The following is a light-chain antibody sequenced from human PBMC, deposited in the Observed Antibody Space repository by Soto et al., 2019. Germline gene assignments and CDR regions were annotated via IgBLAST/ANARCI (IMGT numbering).Light chain of an antibody. V-gene: IGLV2-14*01. CDR2: EVS. CDR1: SSDVGGYSY. Sequence: QSALTQPASVSGSPGQSITISCTGTSSDVGGYSYVSWYQQHPGKTPKLMIYEVSNRPSGVSHRFSGSKSGNTASLTISGLRAEDEADYYCTSYRGSTTLVVFGGGTKLTVL. CDR3: TSYRGSTTLVV. J-gene: IGLJ2*01.